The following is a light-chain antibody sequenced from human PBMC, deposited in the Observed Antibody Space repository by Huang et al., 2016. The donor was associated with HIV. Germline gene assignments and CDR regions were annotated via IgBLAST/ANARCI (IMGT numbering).Light chain of an antibody. J-gene: IGKJ4*01. CDR3: QQTDSFPFT. CDR1: QGISYW. V-gene: IGKV1-12*01. Sequence: DIQMTQSPSSVSASVRDRVTITCRASQGISYWLAWYQQQPGKAPNLLIYAASSLQSGVTSRFSGSGYGTNFTLSINNLQPEDFGTYYCQQTDSFPFTFGGGTKVEIK. CDR2: AAS.